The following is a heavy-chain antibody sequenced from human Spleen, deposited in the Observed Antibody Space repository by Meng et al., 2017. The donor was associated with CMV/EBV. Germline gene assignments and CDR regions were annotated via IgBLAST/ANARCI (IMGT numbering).Heavy chain of an antibody. V-gene: IGHV4-34*01. D-gene: IGHD1-14*01. CDR3: ARGRTDFDS. CDR1: GESLTDYF. CDR2: ISHSGRT. Sequence: LSLTGAVYGESLTDYFWSWIRPAPEKGREWIGDISHSGRTNYNSSIKSRVIISVDTSNNQYFLTGTSVTAADTADYYCARGRTDFDSWGQGTLVTVSS. J-gene: IGHJ4*02.